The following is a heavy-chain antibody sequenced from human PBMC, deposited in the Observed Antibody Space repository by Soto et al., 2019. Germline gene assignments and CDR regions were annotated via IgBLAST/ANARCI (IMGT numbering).Heavy chain of an antibody. Sequence: SETMSLTCAVYGGNFSGYGWTWNRQHPGKGLEWIGDIYHSGSTYYNPSLKSRVTISVDTSKNQFSLKLSSVTSADTAVYYCTRHVVDYLGQGTLVTVSS. J-gene: IGHJ4*02. V-gene: IGHV4-34*09. CDR3: TRHVVDY. CDR2: IYHSGST. CDR1: GGNFSGYG.